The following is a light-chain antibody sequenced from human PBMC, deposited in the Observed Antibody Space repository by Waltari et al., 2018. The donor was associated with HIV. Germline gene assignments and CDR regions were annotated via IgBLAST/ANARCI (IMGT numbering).Light chain of an antibody. CDR3: SSYTSSSTWV. J-gene: IGLJ3*02. V-gene: IGLV2-14*01. CDR1: SSDVGGYNY. CDR2: DVS. Sequence: QSALTQPASVSGSPGQSITISCTGTSSDVGGYNYVSWYQQHPGKAPKLMIYDVSKRPLGVSNRFSCPKSGNTASLTISGLQAEDEADYYCSSYTSSSTWVFGGGTKLTVL.